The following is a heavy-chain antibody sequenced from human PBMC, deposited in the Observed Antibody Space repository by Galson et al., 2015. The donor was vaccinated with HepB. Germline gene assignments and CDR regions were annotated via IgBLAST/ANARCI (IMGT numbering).Heavy chain of an antibody. CDR2: ISWNSDDI. D-gene: IGHD3-16*02. J-gene: IGHJ4*02. Sequence: SLRLSCAASGFTFDDYAMHWVRQAPGKGLEWVSGISWNSDDIVYADSVKGRFTISRDNARNSLFLQMNSLRPEDTAFYHCAKVLSDFHGGLDYWGQGTLVTVSS. V-gene: IGHV3-9*01. CDR1: GFTFDDYA. CDR3: AKVLSDFHGGLDY.